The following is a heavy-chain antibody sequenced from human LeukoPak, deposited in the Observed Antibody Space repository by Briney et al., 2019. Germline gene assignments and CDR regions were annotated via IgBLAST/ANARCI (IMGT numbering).Heavy chain of an antibody. Sequence: GGSLRLSCAASGFTFSSYAMHWVRQAPGKGLEWVAVISYDGSNKYYADSVKGRFTISRDNSKNTLYLQMNSLRDEDTAVYYCARVTYYYDSSGYYDYWGQGTLVTVSS. V-gene: IGHV3-30-3*01. J-gene: IGHJ4*02. CDR3: ARVTYYYDSSGYYDY. CDR1: GFTFSSYA. D-gene: IGHD3-22*01. CDR2: ISYDGSNK.